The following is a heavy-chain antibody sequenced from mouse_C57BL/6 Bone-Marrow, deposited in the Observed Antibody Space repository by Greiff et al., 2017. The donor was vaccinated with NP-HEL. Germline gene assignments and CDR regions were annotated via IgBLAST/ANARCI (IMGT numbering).Heavy chain of an antibody. Sequence: VQLQQSGAELVRPGASVTLSCKASGYTFTDYEMHWVKQTPVHGLEWIGAIDPETGGTAYNQKFKGKAILTADKSSSTAYMELRSLTSEDSAVYYCTRGVGGSSPAYWGQGTLVTVSA. CDR1: GYTFTDYE. J-gene: IGHJ3*01. CDR3: TRGVGGSSPAY. CDR2: IDPETGGT. D-gene: IGHD1-1*01. V-gene: IGHV1-15*01.